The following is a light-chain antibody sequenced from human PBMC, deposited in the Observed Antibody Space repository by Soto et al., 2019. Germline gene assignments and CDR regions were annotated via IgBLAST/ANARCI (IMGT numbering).Light chain of an antibody. CDR2: DAS. CDR3: QHRSNWSLT. J-gene: IGKJ4*01. Sequence: EIVLTQSPATLSLSPGERATLSCRVSQSVSNYLAWYQQRPGQPPRLLIYDASNRATGIPARFSGSGSGTDFTLTITSQDPEDFAFYYCQHRSNWSLTFGGGTKVEIK. V-gene: IGKV3-11*01. CDR1: QSVSNY.